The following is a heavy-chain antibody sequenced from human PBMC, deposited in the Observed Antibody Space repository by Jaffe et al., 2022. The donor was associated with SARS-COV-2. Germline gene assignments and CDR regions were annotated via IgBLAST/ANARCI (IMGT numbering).Heavy chain of an antibody. CDR2: VYYSGTT. D-gene: IGHD3-10*01. Sequence: QLQLQESGPGLVKPSETLSLTCTVSGGSISSSTHYWGWIRQPPGKGLEWIGIVYYSGTTYYNPSLKSRVTISVDTSRSQFSLKLKSVTAADTAVYYCARREGGYGSGTWVFDSWGQGTLVTVSS. CDR1: GGSISSSTHY. J-gene: IGHJ4*02. CDR3: ARREGGYGSGTWVFDS. V-gene: IGHV4-39*01.